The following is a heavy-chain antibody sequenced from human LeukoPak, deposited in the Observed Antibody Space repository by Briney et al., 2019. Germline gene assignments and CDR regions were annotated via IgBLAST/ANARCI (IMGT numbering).Heavy chain of an antibody. J-gene: IGHJ4*02. Sequence: PGGSLRLSCAASGFTSTNYAMNWVRQAPGKGLEWVSVLIGSSGSTDYADSVKGRFTISRDISKNTLYLQMDSLRAEDTALYYCAKEYSGYDFDYWGQGTLVTVSS. CDR3: AKEYSGYDFDY. CDR2: LIGSSGST. V-gene: IGHV3-23*01. CDR1: GFTSTNYA. D-gene: IGHD5-12*01.